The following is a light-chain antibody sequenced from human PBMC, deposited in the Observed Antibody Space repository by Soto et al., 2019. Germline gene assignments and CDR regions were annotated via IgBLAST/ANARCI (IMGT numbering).Light chain of an antibody. V-gene: IGKV3-20*01. CDR1: QSVSSTY. CDR2: GAS. CDR3: QQSGSSPLWV. J-gene: IGKJ4*01. Sequence: EIVLPPSPGTLSLSPGERATLSCRASQSVSSTYLGWYQQKPGQAPRLLIYGASSRATGIPDRFSGSGSGTEFTLTISRLEPEDFAVYYCQQSGSSPLWVFGGGTKVEIK.